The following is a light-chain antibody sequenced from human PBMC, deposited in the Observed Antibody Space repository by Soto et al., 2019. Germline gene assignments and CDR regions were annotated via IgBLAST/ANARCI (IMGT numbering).Light chain of an antibody. J-gene: IGLJ1*01. CDR2: DNN. V-gene: IGLV1-51*01. CDR1: SSNIGTYD. CDR3: GTWDTSLSAYV. Sequence: QAVVTQPPSVSAAPRQKVTISCSGTSSNIGTYDVSWYQQVPGTAPTLLIYDNNKRLSGIPDRFSGSKSGTSATLAITGLQTGDEADYYCGTWDTSLSAYVFGTGTKLTVL.